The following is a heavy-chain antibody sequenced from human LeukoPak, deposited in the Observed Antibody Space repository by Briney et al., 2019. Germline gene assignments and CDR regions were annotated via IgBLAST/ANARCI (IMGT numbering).Heavy chain of an antibody. V-gene: IGHV4-4*07. CDR1: GGSISNYY. CDR3: ARASGSYPDAFDI. CDR2: VHARVTT. J-gene: IGHJ3*02. Sequence: PSETLSLTCSVSGGSISNYYWNWIRQPAGKGLEWIGRVHARVTTKYNPSLNSRVTMSLDTSRNQFSLKLSSVTAADTAVYYCARASGSYPDAFDIWGQGTMVTVSS. D-gene: IGHD1-26*01.